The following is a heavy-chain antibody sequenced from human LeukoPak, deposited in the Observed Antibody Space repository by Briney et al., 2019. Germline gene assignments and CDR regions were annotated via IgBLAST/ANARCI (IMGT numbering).Heavy chain of an antibody. J-gene: IGHJ1*01. Sequence: PGGSLRLSCAAFGFTFSSYSMNWVRQAPGKGLEWVSSISSSSSYIYYADSVKGRFTIFRDNAKNSLYLQMNSLRAEDTAMYYCARDFTTVTTAYFQHWGQGTLVTVSS. CDR3: ARDFTTVTTAYFQH. CDR1: GFTFSSYS. CDR2: ISSSSSYI. D-gene: IGHD4-17*01. V-gene: IGHV3-21*01.